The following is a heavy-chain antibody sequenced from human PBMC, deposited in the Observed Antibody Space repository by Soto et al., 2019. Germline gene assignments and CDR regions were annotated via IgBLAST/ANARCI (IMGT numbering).Heavy chain of an antibody. CDR2: IYYSGGT. V-gene: IGHV4-31*03. CDR3: ARIGRILYSSYGWFDP. CDR1: GGSISSGGYH. Sequence: SETLSLTCTVSGGSISSGGYHWSWIRQYPGKGLEWIGYIYYSGGTYYNPSLKSRVTISVDTSENQFSLKLSSVTAADTAVYYCARIGRILYSSYGWFDPWGQGTLVTVSS. J-gene: IGHJ5*02. D-gene: IGHD6-19*01.